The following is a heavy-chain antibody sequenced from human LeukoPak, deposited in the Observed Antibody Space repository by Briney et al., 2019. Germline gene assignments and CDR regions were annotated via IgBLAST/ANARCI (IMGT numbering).Heavy chain of an antibody. V-gene: IGHV1-18*01. J-gene: IGHJ2*01. CDR1: GYTVTSYG. CDR2: ISAYNGNT. D-gene: IGHD3-22*01. CDR3: ARQPLKYYYDSSAYDNWYFDL. Sequence: ASVKVSCKASGYTVTSYGISWVRQAPGQGLEWMGWISAYNGNTNYAQKFQGRVTMTTDASTSTASTTTAYMELRSLRSDDTAVYYCARQPLKYYYDSSAYDNWYFDLWGRGTLVTVSS.